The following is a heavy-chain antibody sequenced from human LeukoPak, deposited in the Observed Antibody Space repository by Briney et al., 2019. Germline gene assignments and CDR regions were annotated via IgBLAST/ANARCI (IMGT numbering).Heavy chain of an antibody. Sequence: PSETLSLTCTVSGDSISTSNSYWGWIRQPPGKELEWIGSIYYSGSSFDNPALKSRVTISVDTSKNQFSLKLSSVTAADTAVYYCARHRSGWLQSSFDYWGQGTLVTVSS. CDR3: ARHRSGWLQSSFDY. CDR2: IYYSGSS. J-gene: IGHJ4*02. CDR1: GDSISTSNSY. V-gene: IGHV4-39*01. D-gene: IGHD5-24*01.